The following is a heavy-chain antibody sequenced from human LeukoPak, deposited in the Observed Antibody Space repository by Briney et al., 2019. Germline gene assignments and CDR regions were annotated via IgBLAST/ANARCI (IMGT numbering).Heavy chain of an antibody. V-gene: IGHV3-30*02. CDR3: AKERHTQYYFDY. J-gene: IGHJ4*02. CDR2: IRYDGSNK. Sequence: PGGSLRLSCAASGFTFSSYGMHWVGQAPGKGLEWVAFIRYDGSNKYYADSVKGRFTISRDNSKNTLYLQMNSLRAEDTAVYYCAKERHTQYYFDYWGQGTLVTVSS. CDR1: GFTFSSYG.